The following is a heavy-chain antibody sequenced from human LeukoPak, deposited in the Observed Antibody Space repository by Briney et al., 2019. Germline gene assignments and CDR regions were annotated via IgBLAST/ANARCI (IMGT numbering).Heavy chain of an antibody. CDR2: INHSGST. D-gene: IGHD1-1*01. Sequence: SETLSLTCAVYGGSFSGYYWSWIRQPPGKGLEWIGEINHSGSTNYNPSLKSRVTISVDTSKNQFSLKLSSVTAADTAVYYCKSGGAAPGSFDYWGQGTLVTVSS. CDR1: GGSFSGYY. CDR3: KSGGAAPGSFDY. V-gene: IGHV4-34*01. J-gene: IGHJ4*02.